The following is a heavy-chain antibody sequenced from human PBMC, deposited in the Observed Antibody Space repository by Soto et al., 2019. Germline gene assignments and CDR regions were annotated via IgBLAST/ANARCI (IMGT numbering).Heavy chain of an antibody. J-gene: IGHJ4*02. D-gene: IGHD1-1*01. CDR2: ILHDGKNY. CDR1: GFIFKNYG. CDR3: ARDPGQNDAMEH. V-gene: IGHV3-33*01. Sequence: QGQWGESGGGVVQPGASLRLSCAASGFIFKNYGMQLVRQAPGKGLEWVAVILHDGKNYDYADSVKGRFTVSRDNGKNILYLQMSSLRAEDTALYFRARDPGQNDAMEHLGQGTPVRVSS.